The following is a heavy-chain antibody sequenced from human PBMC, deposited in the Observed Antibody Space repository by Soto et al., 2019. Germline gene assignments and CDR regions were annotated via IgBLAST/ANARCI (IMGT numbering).Heavy chain of an antibody. CDR3: GIPRRGGGFGGMDV. V-gene: IGHV3-23*01. CDR1: GFTFGTYA. CDR2: ISGIDGST. D-gene: IGHD3-16*01. Sequence: EVRLLESGGNLVQPGGSLRLSCAASGFTFGTYALSWVRQAPGKGLEWVSAISGIDGSTYYADSVEGRFTISRDNSKNTLHLQKNSLTVADTALYYCGIPRRGGGFGGMDVWGQGTTVRVSS. J-gene: IGHJ6*02.